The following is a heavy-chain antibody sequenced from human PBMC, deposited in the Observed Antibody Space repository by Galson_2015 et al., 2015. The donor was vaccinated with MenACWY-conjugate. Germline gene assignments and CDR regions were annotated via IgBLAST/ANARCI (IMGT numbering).Heavy chain of an antibody. J-gene: IGHJ4*02. CDR3: ARVPGYSHGYFDY. CDR1: GFTFSTYS. V-gene: IGHV3-48*02. CDR2: ISSSSSTI. Sequence: SLRLSCAASGFTFSTYSMNWVRQAPGKGLEWVSYISSSSSTIYYADSVKGRFTISRDNAKNSLYLQMNTLRDEETAVYYCARVPGYSHGYFDYWGQGTLVTVSS. D-gene: IGHD5-18*01.